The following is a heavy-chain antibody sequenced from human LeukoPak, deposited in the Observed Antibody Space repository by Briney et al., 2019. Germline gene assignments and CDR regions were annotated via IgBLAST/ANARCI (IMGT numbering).Heavy chain of an antibody. D-gene: IGHD2-2*01. CDR1: GFTFSDYY. V-gene: IGHV3-11*01. J-gene: IGHJ4*02. Sequence: GGSLRLSCAASGFTFSDYYMSWIRQAPGKGLEWVSYISSSGSSIYYADSVKGRFTMSRDNAKNSLYLQMNSLRAEDTAVYYCAGTLSVVPAAIDYWGQGTLVTVSS. CDR2: ISSSGSSI. CDR3: AGTLSVVPAAIDY.